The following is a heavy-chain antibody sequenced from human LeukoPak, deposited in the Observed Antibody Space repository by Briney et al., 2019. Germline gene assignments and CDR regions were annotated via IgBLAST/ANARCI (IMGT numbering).Heavy chain of an antibody. V-gene: IGHV1-2*04. CDR2: INPNSGGT. D-gene: IGHD2/OR15-2a*01. J-gene: IGHJ6*02. Sequence: ASVKVSCKASGYTFTGYYMHWVRQAPGQGLEWMGWINPNSGGTNYAQKFQGWVTMTRDTSISTAYMELSRLRSDDTAVYYCARDLTPEVLSGTDYYYGMDVWGQGTTVTVSS. CDR3: ARDLTPEVLSGTDYYYGMDV. CDR1: GYTFTGYY.